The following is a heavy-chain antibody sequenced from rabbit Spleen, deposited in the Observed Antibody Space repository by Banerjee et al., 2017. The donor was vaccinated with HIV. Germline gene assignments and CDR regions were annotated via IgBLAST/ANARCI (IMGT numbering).Heavy chain of an antibody. J-gene: IGHJ4*01. D-gene: IGHD6-1*01. CDR3: VREAGYGGYGDANL. Sequence: QSLEESGGDLVKPGASLTLTCTASGFSFSSSYYMCWVRQAPGKGLECIACIYNGDGSTYYATWAKGRFTISKTSSTTVTLHLNSLTAADTATYFCVREAGYGGYGDANLWGPGTLVTVS. CDR1: GFSFSSSYY. CDR2: IYNGDGST. V-gene: IGHV1S40*01.